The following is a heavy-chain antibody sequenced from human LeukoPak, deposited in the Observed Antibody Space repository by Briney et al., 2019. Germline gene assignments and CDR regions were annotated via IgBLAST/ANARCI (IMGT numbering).Heavy chain of an antibody. CDR2: ISGDGGST. V-gene: IGHV3-43*02. J-gene: IGHJ6*02. CDR3: AKVSMVRGVRYYYYYGMDV. Sequence: GGSLRLSCAASGFTFDDYAMHWVRHAPGKGLEWVSLISGDGGSTYYADSVKGRFTISRDNSKNSLYLQMNSLRTEDTALYYCAKVSMVRGVRYYYYYGMDVWGQGTTVTVSS. CDR1: GFTFDDYA. D-gene: IGHD3-10*01.